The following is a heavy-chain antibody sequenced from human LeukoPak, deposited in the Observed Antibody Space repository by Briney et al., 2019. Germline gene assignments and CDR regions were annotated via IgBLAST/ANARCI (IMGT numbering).Heavy chain of an antibody. V-gene: IGHV4-34*01. Sequence: SETLSLTCAVYGGSFSGYYWSWIRQPPGKGLEWIGEINHSGSTNYNPSLKSRVTISVDTSKNQFSLKLSSVTAADTAVYYCSGSCQVLAFDIWGQGTMVTVSS. CDR1: GGSFSGYY. CDR2: INHSGST. CDR3: SGSCQVLAFDI. J-gene: IGHJ3*02. D-gene: IGHD1-26*01.